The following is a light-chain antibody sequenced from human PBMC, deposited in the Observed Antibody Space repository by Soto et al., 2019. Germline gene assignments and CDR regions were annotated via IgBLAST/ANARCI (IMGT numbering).Light chain of an antibody. V-gene: IGLV2-14*01. J-gene: IGLJ3*02. Sequence: QSALTQPASVSGSPGQSITISCTGASTDIGAYKYVSWYQQHPGNAPRLIIYEVTNRPSGISHRFSGSKSGNTASLTISGLQAEDEADYYCCSYAGSTTLMFGGGTKLTVL. CDR2: EVT. CDR1: STDIGAYKY. CDR3: CSYAGSTTLM.